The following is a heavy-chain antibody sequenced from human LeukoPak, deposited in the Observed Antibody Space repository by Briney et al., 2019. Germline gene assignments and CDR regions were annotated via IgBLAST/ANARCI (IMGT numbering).Heavy chain of an antibody. D-gene: IGHD3-3*01. J-gene: IGHJ5*02. CDR2: IYYSGST. Sequence: SETLSLTRAVYGGSFSGYYWSWIRQPPGQGLEWIGYIYYSGSTNYNPSLKSRVTISVDTSKTQFSLKLSSVTAADTAVYYCARDRGQTDFWSGVNWFDPWGQGTLVTVS. CDR1: GGSFSGYY. CDR3: ARDRGQTDFWSGVNWFDP. V-gene: IGHV4-59*01.